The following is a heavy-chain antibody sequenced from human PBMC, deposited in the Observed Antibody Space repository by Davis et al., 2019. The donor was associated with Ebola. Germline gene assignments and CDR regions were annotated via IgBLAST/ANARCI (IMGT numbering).Heavy chain of an antibody. CDR3: AKGSGYGDYVLDY. CDR2: ISSSSSTI. D-gene: IGHD4-17*01. J-gene: IGHJ4*02. V-gene: IGHV3-48*02. CDR1: GFTFSSYS. Sequence: GESLKISCAASGFTFSSYSMNWVRQAPGKGLEWVSYISSSSSTIYYADSVKGRFTISRDNAKNSLYLQMNSLRDEDTAVYYCAKGSGYGDYVLDYWGQGTLVTVSS.